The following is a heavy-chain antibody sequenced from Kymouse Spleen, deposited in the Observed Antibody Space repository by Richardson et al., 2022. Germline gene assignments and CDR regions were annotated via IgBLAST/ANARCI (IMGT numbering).Heavy chain of an antibody. J-gene: IGHJ6*02. CDR3: AREREVVVTATPFYYYYGMDV. Sequence: QVQLVQSGSELKKPGASVKVSCKASGYTFTSYAMNWVRQAPGQGLEWMGWINTNTGNPTYAQGFTGRFVFSLDTSVSTAYLQICSLKAEDTAVYYCAREREVVVTATPFYYYYGMDVWGQGTTVTVSS. V-gene: IGHV7-4-1*01. D-gene: IGHD2-21*02. CDR2: INTNTGNP. CDR1: GYTFTSYA.